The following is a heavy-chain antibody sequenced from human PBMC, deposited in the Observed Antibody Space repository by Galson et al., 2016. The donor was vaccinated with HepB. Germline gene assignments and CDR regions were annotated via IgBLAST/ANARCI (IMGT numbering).Heavy chain of an antibody. J-gene: IGHJ4*02. Sequence: TLSLTCTVSGGSISSGGYYWSWIRQHPGKGLEWIGYIHYSGSTYYNPSLESRVSISVYTSKNQFSLKLSSVTAADTAVYYCARDKNERGYSYGHFDDWGQGALVTVSS. D-gene: IGHD5-18*01. CDR1: GGSISSGGYY. CDR2: IHYSGST. CDR3: ARDKNERGYSYGHFDD. V-gene: IGHV4-31*03.